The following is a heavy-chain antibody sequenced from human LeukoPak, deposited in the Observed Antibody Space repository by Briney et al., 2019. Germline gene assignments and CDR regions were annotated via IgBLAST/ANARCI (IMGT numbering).Heavy chain of an antibody. CDR2: IDWDDDK. CDR1: GFSLSTSGMR. J-gene: IGHJ4*02. Sequence: KESGPALMKPTQTLTLTCTFSGFSLSTSGMRVSWIRQPPGKALEWLARIDWDDDKFYSTSLKTRLTISKDTSKNQVVLTMTNMDPVDTATYYCARIFSVGFDYWGQGTLVTVSS. V-gene: IGHV2-70*04. CDR3: ARIFSVGFDY. D-gene: IGHD3-3*02.